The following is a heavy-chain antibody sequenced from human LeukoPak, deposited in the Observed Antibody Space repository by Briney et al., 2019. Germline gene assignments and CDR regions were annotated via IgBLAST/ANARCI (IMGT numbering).Heavy chain of an antibody. J-gene: IGHJ4*02. V-gene: IGHV4-4*07. CDR2: IFTSGSA. D-gene: IGHD3-22*01. CDR1: GDSISNYY. CDR3: AREARVYDGSGYYHDW. Sequence: SETLSLTCSVSGDSISNYYWIWIREPAGKGLECIGRIFTSGSADYNPSLQSRVTISVDTSKNQFSLKVNSLTAADTAVYYCAREARVYDGSGYYHDWWGQGTLVTVTS.